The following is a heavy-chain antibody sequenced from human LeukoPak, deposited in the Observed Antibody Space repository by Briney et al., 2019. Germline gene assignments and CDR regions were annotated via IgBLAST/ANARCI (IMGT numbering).Heavy chain of an antibody. D-gene: IGHD4-17*01. J-gene: IGHJ4*02. V-gene: IGHV3-21*01. CDR2: ISSRSTYI. CDR3: ARVGDLGDYGDSRGPGFDY. CDR1: RFTFSTYS. Sequence: GGSLRLSCAASRFTFSTYSMNWVRQAPGKGLEWVSSISSRSTYIYYADSVKGRFTISRDNAKNSLYLQMNSLRAEDTAVYYCARVGDLGDYGDSRGPGFDYWGQGTLVTVSS.